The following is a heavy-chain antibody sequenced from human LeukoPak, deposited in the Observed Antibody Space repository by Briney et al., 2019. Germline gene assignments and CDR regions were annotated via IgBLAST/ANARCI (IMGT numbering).Heavy chain of an antibody. CDR3: ARSGYSGYKKYESSGYTIWHFDL. CDR2: IYYSGST. Sequence: SETLSLTCTVSGGSISSYYWSWIRQPPGKGLEWIGYIYYSGSTNYNPSLKSRVTISVDTSKNQFSLKLSSVTAADTAVYYCARSGYSGYKKYESSGYTIWHFDLWGRGTLVTVSS. CDR1: GGSISSYY. D-gene: IGHD3-22*01. J-gene: IGHJ2*01. V-gene: IGHV4-59*01.